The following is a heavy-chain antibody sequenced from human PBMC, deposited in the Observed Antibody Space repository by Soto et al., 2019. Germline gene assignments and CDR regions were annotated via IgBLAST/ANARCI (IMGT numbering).Heavy chain of an antibody. CDR3: ASYRSGYSSSWQGFDY. CDR1: GGSISSYY. CDR2: IYYSGST. D-gene: IGHD6-13*01. J-gene: IGHJ4*02. Sequence: SETLSLTCTVSGGSISSYYWSWIRQPPGKGLEWIGYIYYSGSTNYNPSLKSRVTISVDTSKNQFSLKLSSVTAADTAVYYCASYRSGYSSSWQGFDYWGQGTLVTVSS. V-gene: IGHV4-59*08.